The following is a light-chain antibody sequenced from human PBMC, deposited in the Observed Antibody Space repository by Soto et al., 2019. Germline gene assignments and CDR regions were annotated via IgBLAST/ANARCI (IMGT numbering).Light chain of an antibody. V-gene: IGKV3-20*01. CDR2: GAS. CDR1: QSVSSSY. CDR3: QQYGSSPWT. J-gene: IGKJ1*01. Sequence: ETVLTQSPGTLSLSPGERATLSCRASQSVSSSYLAWYQQKPGQAPRLLIYGASSRATGIPDTFSGGGSGTDFTLTISRLEPEDIEVYYCQQYGSSPWTFGQGTKVEIK.